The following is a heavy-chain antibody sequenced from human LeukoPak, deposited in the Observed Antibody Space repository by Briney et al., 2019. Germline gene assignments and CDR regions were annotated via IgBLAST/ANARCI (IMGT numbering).Heavy chain of an antibody. Sequence: GGSLRLSCAASGFKFSSFSMNWARQAPGKGLEWISYITSSSSSTYYADSVKGRFTISRDNAKNSLYLQMNSLRAEDTAVYYCARDYYYYMDVWGKGTTVTVSS. CDR2: ITSSSSST. CDR1: GFKFSSFS. CDR3: ARDYYYYMDV. J-gene: IGHJ6*03. V-gene: IGHV3-48*04.